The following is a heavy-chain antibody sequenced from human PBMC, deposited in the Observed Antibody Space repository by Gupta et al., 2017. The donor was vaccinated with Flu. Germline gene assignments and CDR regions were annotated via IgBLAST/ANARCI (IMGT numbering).Heavy chain of an antibody. CDR2: ISWDGGST. D-gene: IGHD5-18*01. J-gene: IGHJ4*02. CDR1: GFTFDDYP. CDR3: AKARGYSYGYFDY. V-gene: IGHV3-43*01. Sequence: EVQLVESGGVVVQPGGSLRLSCSDSGFTFDDYPMHWVRQAPGKGLECVSLISWDGGSTYYADSVKGRFTISRDNSKNSLYLQMNRLRTEDTALYYCAKARGYSYGYFDYWGQGTLVTVSS.